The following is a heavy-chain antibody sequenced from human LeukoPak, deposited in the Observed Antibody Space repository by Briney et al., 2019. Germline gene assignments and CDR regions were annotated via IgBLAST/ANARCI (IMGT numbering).Heavy chain of an antibody. J-gene: IGHJ6*03. V-gene: IGHV4-38-2*02. CDR1: GYSISSGYY. D-gene: IGHD2-15*01. CDR3: ARDVYCSGGSCYSWYYYYYYMDV. Sequence: SETLSLTCTVSGYSISSGYYWGWIRQPPGKGLEWIGSIYHGGSTYYNPSLKSRVTISVDTSKNQFSLKLSSVTAADTAVYYCARDVYCSGGSCYSWYYYYYYMDVWGKGTTVTVSS. CDR2: IYHGGST.